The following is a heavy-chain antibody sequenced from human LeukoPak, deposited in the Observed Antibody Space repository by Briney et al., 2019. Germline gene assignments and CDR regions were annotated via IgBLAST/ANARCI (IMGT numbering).Heavy chain of an antibody. D-gene: IGHD6-19*01. CDR3: AKYQRQWLPKGGFDY. V-gene: IGHV3-30*18. J-gene: IGHJ4*02. CDR1: GFTFSSYG. Sequence: GGSLRLSCAASGFTFSSYGMHWVRLAPGKGLEWVAVISYDGNNKYYADSVKGRFTISRDNSKNTLYLQMDNLRAEDTAVYYCAKYQRQWLPKGGFDYWGQGTLVTVSS. CDR2: ISYDGNNK.